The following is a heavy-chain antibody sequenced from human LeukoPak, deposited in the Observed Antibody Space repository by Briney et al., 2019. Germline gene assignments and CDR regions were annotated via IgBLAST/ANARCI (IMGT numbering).Heavy chain of an antibody. CDR3: AREAVDSSSWYNY. CDR2: IIPILGIA. CDR1: GGTFSSYA. J-gene: IGHJ4*02. Sequence: RASVKVSCKASGGTFSSYAISWVRQAPGQGLEWMGRIIPILGIANYAQKFQGRVTITADKSTSTAHMELSSLRSEDTAVYYCAREAVDSSSWYNYWGQGTLVTVSS. V-gene: IGHV1-69*04. D-gene: IGHD6-13*01.